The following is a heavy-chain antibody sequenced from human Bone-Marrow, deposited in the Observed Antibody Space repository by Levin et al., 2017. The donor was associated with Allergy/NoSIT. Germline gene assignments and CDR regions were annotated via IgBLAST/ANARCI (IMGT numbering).Heavy chain of an antibody. CDR3: ARHWVVVVVPAAPKPTYLQLASGGFDP. V-gene: IGHV5-51*01. CDR2: IYPGDSDT. J-gene: IGHJ5*02. CDR1: GYSFTSYW. Sequence: GESLKISCKGSGYSFTSYWIGWVRQMPGKGLEWMGIIYPGDSDTRYSPSFRGQVTISADKSISTAYLQWSSLKASDTAMYYCARHWVVVVVPAAPKPTYLQLASGGFDPWGQGTLVTVSS. D-gene: IGHD2-2*01.